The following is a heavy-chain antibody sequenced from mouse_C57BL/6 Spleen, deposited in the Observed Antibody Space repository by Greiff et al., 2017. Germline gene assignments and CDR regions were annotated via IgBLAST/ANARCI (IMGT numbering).Heavy chain of an antibody. CDR3: ARRECSYWYFDV. CDR2: ITPNNGGT. CDR1: GYTFTDYN. J-gene: IGHJ1*03. V-gene: IGHV1-18*01. D-gene: IGHD6-1*01. Sequence: EVKLVESGPELVKPGASVKIPCKASGYTFTDYNMDWVKQSHGKSLEWIGDITPNNGGTIYNQKFKGKATLTEDKSSSTAYMELRSLTSEDTAVYYCARRECSYWYFDVGGTGTTVTVSS.